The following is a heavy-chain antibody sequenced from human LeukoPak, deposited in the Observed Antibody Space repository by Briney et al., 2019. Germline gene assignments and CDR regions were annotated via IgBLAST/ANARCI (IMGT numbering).Heavy chain of an antibody. D-gene: IGHD3-3*01. CDR2: IHTSGST. CDR3: ARPGQSGWWVYFNY. Sequence: PSETLSLTCTVSGASSSSYYWTWIRQPPGKGLEWIGYIHTSGSTNYNPSLKSRVTMSVDTSKNHFSLRLSSVTAADTAVYYCARPGQSGWWVYFNYWGQGALVTVSS. J-gene: IGHJ4*02. V-gene: IGHV4-4*09. CDR1: GASSSSYY.